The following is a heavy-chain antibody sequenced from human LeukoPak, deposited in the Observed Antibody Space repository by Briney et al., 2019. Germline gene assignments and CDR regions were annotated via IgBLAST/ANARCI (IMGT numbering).Heavy chain of an antibody. J-gene: IGHJ6*03. CDR2: INPNSGGT. Sequence: ASVKVSCMASGYTFTGYYMHWVRQAPGQGLEWMGWINPNSGGTNYAQKFQGRVTMTRDTSISTAYMELSRLRSDDTAVYYCARNPYVHYYYYMDVWGKGTTVTVSS. D-gene: IGHD3-16*01. CDR3: ARNPYVHYYYYMDV. V-gene: IGHV1-2*02. CDR1: GYTFTGYY.